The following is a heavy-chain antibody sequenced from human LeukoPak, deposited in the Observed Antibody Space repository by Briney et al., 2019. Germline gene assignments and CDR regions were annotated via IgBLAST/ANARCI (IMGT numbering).Heavy chain of an antibody. CDR2: IYYSGST. V-gene: IGHV4-61*05. Sequence: PSETLSLTCTVSGGSISSSSYYWGWIRQPPGKGLEWIGYIYYSGSTNYNPSLKSRVTISVDTSKNQFSLKLSSVTAADTAVYYCARFSTRYGSGRRWFDPWGQGTLVTVSS. CDR1: GGSISSSSYY. CDR3: ARFSTRYGSGRRWFDP. J-gene: IGHJ5*02. D-gene: IGHD3-10*01.